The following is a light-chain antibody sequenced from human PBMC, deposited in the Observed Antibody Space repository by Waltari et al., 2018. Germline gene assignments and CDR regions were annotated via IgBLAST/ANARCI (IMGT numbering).Light chain of an antibody. J-gene: IGLJ2*01. Sequence: QSALTQPASVSGSPGQSITISCTGTSSDVGDYNYVSWYQRHPGKAPKLIIFDVSNRPSGVSNRFSGAKSGGTAALTISWLQAEDEADYYCSSYTSSSTYVVFGGGTKLTVL. V-gene: IGLV2-14*03. CDR3: SSYTSSSTYVV. CDR1: SSDVGDYNY. CDR2: DVS.